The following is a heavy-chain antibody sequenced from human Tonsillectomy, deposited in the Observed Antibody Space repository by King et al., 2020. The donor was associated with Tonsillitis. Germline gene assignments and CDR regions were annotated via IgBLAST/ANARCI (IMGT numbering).Heavy chain of an antibody. CDR3: ARDDLEDEERGDDDAGRDG. V-gene: IGHV3-48*02. D-gene: IGHD3-16*01. CDR1: VFTFSDYR. Sequence: VPLVASGGGLAPPGGSLRLSCAASVFTFSDYRLNWVRQSPGQGLEWLSYISKDSGTIRYVDSVKGRFTLSRDNAENSVFLQMGSLRDDDTVVDFVARDDLEDEERGDDDAGRDGGGKGSAGTGSS. CDR2: ISKDSGTI. J-gene: IGHJ6*04.